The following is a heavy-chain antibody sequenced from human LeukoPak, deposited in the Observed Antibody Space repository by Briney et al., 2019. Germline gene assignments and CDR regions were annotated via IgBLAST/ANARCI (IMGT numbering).Heavy chain of an antibody. J-gene: IGHJ3*02. V-gene: IGHV5-51*01. CDR1: GYTFTTYW. D-gene: IGHD2-2*01. CDR2: FSPGDSDT. Sequence: NHGESLKISCQGSGYTFTTYWIGWVRQLPGKGLEWMGIFSPGDSDTRYSPSFQGQVTISADESIRTAYLQWSSLKASDTAMYYCARRYCSSTFCHGAFDIWGQGTMVTVSS. CDR3: ARRYCSSTFCHGAFDI.